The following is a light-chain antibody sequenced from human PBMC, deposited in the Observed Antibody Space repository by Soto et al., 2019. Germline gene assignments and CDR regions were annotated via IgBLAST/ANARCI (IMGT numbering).Light chain of an antibody. J-gene: IGKJ5*01. Sequence: PGEIATLACRASQSLGRYLAWYQQQPGHAPGILIYDASHRATGIPVRLSGSGSDSDFPLTISRIEPEDFAVYYCQQRSYPITFGHGTRLEIK. CDR2: DAS. V-gene: IGKV3-11*01. CDR1: QSLGRY. CDR3: QQRSYPIT.